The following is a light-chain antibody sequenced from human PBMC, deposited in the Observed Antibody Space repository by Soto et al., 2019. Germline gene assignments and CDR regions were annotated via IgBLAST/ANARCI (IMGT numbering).Light chain of an antibody. CDR1: ESISNW. V-gene: IGKV1-5*01. CDR3: QQYRTYS. Sequence: IQLTQSPTTLPASVGDRVTLTCRASESISNWLAWYQQRPGTAPKLLIYHASILETAVPSRFSGNGSGTEFTLTISSLQPVDFATYYCQQYRTYSFGQGSRVEIK. J-gene: IGKJ1*01. CDR2: HAS.